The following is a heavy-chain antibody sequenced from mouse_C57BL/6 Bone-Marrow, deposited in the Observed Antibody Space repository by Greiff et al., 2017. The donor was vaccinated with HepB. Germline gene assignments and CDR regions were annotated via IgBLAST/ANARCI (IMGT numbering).Heavy chain of an antibody. V-gene: IGHV6-6*01. D-gene: IGHD2-4*01. J-gene: IGHJ3*01. CDR3: ARGHLLYDYDRGFDY. CDR2: IRNKDNNHAT. Sequence: EVKLVESGGGLVQPGASMKLSCAASGFTFSDSCMDWVRQSPEKGLEWVAEIRNKDNNHATYYAESVKGRFTISRDDSKRKVYLQINSLRAEDTGIYYCARGHLLYDYDRGFDYWGQGTLVTVSA. CDR1: GFTFSDSC.